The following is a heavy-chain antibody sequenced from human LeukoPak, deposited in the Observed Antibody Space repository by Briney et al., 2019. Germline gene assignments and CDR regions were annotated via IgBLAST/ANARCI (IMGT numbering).Heavy chain of an antibody. V-gene: IGHV1-46*01. D-gene: IGHD3-10*01. CDR1: GYTFTSYY. J-gene: IGHJ6*03. CDR3: ARDADYYGSGTYYMDV. Sequence: ASVKVSCKASGYTFTSYYMHWVRQAPGQGLEWMGIINPSGGSATYAQKFQGRVTMTRDASTSTVYMELRSLRSEDTAMYYCARDADYYGSGTYYMDVWGKGTTVTVSS. CDR2: INPSGGSA.